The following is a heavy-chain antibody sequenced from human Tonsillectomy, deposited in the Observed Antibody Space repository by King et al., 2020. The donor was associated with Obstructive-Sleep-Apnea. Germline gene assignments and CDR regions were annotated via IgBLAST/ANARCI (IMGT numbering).Heavy chain of an antibody. J-gene: IGHJ5*02. V-gene: IGHV4-39*07. CDR2: IYYSGRT. CDR3: ARERAGGTNGFDP. D-gene: IGHD6-13*01. CDR1: GGSISSNSYS. Sequence: LQLQESGPGLVKPSDTLSLTCTVSGGSISSNSYSWGWIRQPPGKGLEWVGSIYYSGRTYFNPSLKSRVTISVDTSKNQFSLRLSSVTAADTAVYYCARERAGGTNGFDPWGQGTLVTVSS.